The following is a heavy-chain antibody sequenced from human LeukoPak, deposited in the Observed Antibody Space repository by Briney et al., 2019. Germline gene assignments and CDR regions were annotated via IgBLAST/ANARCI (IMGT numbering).Heavy chain of an antibody. CDR3: ARRLDGGTSITVSAQQGVWFDP. V-gene: IGHV3-23*01. CDR1: GFTFSSYA. Sequence: PGGSLRLSCAASGFTFSSYAMSWVRQAPGKGLEWVSAISGSGGSTYYADSVKGRFTISRDKSKNTLYLQMNSLRAEDTAVYYCARRLDGGTSITVSAQQGVWFDPWGQGTLVTVSS. CDR2: ISGSGGST. D-gene: IGHD1-14*01. J-gene: IGHJ5*02.